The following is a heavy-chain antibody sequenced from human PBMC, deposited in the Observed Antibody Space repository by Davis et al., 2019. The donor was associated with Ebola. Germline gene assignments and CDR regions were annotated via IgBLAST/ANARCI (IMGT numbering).Heavy chain of an antibody. CDR2: INPNSGGT. Sequence: ASVKVSCKASGYTFTGYYMHWVRQAPGQGLEWMGWINPNSGGTNYAQKFQGRVTMTRDTSISTAYMELSRLRSDDTAVYYCARDPPRVPLEWLYREFDYWGQGTLVTVSS. J-gene: IGHJ4*02. D-gene: IGHD3-3*01. CDR1: GYTFTGYY. CDR3: ARDPPRVPLEWLYREFDY. V-gene: IGHV1-2*02.